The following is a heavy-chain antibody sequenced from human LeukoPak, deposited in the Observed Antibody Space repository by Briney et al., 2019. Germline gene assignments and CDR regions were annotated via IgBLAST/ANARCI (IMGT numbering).Heavy chain of an antibody. J-gene: IGHJ4*02. V-gene: IGHV1-46*01. CDR3: ARDTLGGYYDSSGYFDY. D-gene: IGHD3-22*01. CDR1: GYTFTSYY. CDR2: INPSGGST. Sequence: ASVKVSCTASGYTFTSYYMHWVRQAPGQGLEWMGIINPSGGSTNYAQKFQGRVTMTRDTSTSTVYMELSSLRSEDTAVYYCARDTLGGYYDSSGYFDYWGQGTLVTVSS.